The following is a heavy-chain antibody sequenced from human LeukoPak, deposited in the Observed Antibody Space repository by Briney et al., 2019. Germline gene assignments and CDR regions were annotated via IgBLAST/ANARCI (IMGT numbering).Heavy chain of an antibody. Sequence: GGSLRLSCAAPGFTFSTYGMQWVRQAPGKGLEWVAFIRYDGSNKYYTDSVKGRFTISRDNSKNTPYLQMNSLRAEDTAVYYCAKDPWRPIAVAGTLPDYWGQGTLVTVSS. CDR3: AKDPWRPIAVAGTLPDY. J-gene: IGHJ4*02. CDR2: IRYDGSNK. D-gene: IGHD6-19*01. V-gene: IGHV3-30*02. CDR1: GFTFSTYG.